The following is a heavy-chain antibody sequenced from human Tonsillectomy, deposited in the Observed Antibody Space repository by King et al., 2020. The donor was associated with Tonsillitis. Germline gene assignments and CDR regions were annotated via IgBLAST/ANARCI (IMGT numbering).Heavy chain of an antibody. CDR2: IYYSGST. Sequence: QLQESGPGLVKPSETLSLTCTVSGGSISSSSCYWGWIRQPPGKGLEWIGSIYYSGSTYYNPSLMSRVTISVDTSKNQFSLKLSSVTATDTAVYYCARLYCSSTSCLYPDWFDPWGPGTLVTVSS. CDR3: ARLYCSSTSCLYPDWFDP. J-gene: IGHJ5*02. V-gene: IGHV4-39*01. CDR1: GGSISSSSCY. D-gene: IGHD2-2*01.